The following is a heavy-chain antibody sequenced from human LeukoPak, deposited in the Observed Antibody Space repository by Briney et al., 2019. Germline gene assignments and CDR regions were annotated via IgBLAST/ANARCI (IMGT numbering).Heavy chain of an antibody. J-gene: IGHJ4*02. D-gene: IGHD3-3*01. CDR3: AKDYYDFWSGYYPDY. V-gene: IGHV3-30*02. CDR2: IRYDGSNK. Sequence: PGGSLRLSCAASGFTFSSYGMHWVRQAPGKGLEWVAFIRYDGSNKYYADSVKGRFAISRDNSKNTLYLQMNSLRAEDTAVYYCAKDYYDFWSGYYPDYWGQGTLVTVSS. CDR1: GFTFSSYG.